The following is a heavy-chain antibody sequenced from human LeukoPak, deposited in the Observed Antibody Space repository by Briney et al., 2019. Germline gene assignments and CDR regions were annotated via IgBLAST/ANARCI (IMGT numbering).Heavy chain of an antibody. D-gene: IGHD5-24*01. CDR2: INPNSGGT. CDR1: GYTFTGYY. Sequence: GASVKVSCKASGYTFTGYYMHWVRQAPGQGLEWMGWINPNSGGTNYAQKFQGRVTMTRDTSISTAYMELSRLRSDDTAVYYCARDNVEMATDSGGEDWFDPWGQGTLVTVSS. CDR3: ARDNVEMATDSGGEDWFDP. V-gene: IGHV1-2*02. J-gene: IGHJ5*02.